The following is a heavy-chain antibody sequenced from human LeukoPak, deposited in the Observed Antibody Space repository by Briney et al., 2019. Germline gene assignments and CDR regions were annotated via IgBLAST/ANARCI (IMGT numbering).Heavy chain of an antibody. CDR3: AKDVDSSGYYLPFDY. Sequence: GGSLRLSCAASGFTFSSYAMSWVRQAPGKGLEWVSAISGSGGNTYYADSVKGRFTLSRDNSKNTLYLQMNSLRAEDTAVYYCAKDVDSSGYYLPFDYWGQGTLVTVSS. CDR1: GFTFSSYA. CDR2: ISGSGGNT. D-gene: IGHD3-22*01. V-gene: IGHV3-23*01. J-gene: IGHJ4*02.